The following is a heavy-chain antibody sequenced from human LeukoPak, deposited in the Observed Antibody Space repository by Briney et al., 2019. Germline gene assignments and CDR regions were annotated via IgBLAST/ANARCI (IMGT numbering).Heavy chain of an antibody. CDR2: ISGNGGST. D-gene: IGHD6-6*01. Sequence: GGSLRLSCAASGFTFSSYAMSWVRQAPGKGLEWVSSISGNGGSTYYAVSVQGRFTISRDNSKNTLYLQMNSLKVEDTAVYYCAKNRWAARIIIDAFDIWGQGTMVTVSS. J-gene: IGHJ3*02. CDR3: AKNRWAARIIIDAFDI. V-gene: IGHV3-23*01. CDR1: GFTFSSYA.